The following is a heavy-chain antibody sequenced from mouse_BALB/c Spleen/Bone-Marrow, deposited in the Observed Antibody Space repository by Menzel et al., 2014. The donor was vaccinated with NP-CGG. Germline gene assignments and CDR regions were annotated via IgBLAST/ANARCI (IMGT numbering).Heavy chain of an antibody. D-gene: IGHD2-14*01. CDR3: ARGGDRYDDWFAY. V-gene: IGHV1S29*02. J-gene: IGHJ3*01. CDR1: GYTFTDYN. CDR2: IYPYNGGT. Sequence: VQLQQSGPELVKPGASVKISCKASGYTFTDYNMHWVKQSHGKSLEWIGYIYPYNGGTGYNQKFKSKATLTVDNSSSTAYMELRSLTSEDSAVYYCARGGDRYDDWFAYWGQGTLSLSLQ.